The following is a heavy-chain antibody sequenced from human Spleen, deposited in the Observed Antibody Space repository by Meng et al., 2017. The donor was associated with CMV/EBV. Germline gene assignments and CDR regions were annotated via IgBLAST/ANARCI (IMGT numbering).Heavy chain of an antibody. Sequence: GGSLRLSCAASGFTFSSYAMHWVRQAPGKGLEWVAVISYDGSNKYYADSVKGRFTISRDNSKNTLYLQMNSLRAEDTAVYYCAREEFLGGYSYGLDYYYGMDVWGQGTTVTVS. V-gene: IGHV3-30-3*01. CDR2: ISYDGSNK. D-gene: IGHD5-18*01. CDR3: AREEFLGGYSYGLDYYYGMDV. J-gene: IGHJ6*02. CDR1: GFTFSSYA.